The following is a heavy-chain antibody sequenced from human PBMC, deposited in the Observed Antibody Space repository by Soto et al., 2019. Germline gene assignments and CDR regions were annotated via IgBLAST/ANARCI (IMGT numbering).Heavy chain of an antibody. J-gene: IGHJ2*01. V-gene: IGHV4-61*01. CDR3: ARVPLTTYFDL. CDR2: VYNSGST. D-gene: IGHD3-9*01. CDR1: GGSVSGGSYC. Sequence: QVQLQESGPGLVKPSETLSLTCTVAGGSVSGGSYCWSWIRQPPGKGLECIWYVYNSGSTTYNPSLKSRVTISVDTSKNQFALGLSSVTAADTAVYYCARVPLTTYFDLWGRGTLVTVSS.